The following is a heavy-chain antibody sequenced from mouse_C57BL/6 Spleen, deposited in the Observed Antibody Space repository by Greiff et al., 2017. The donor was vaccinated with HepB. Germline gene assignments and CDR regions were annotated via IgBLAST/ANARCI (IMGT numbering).Heavy chain of an antibody. J-gene: IGHJ2*01. D-gene: IGHD3-2*02. Sequence: QVQLQQSGAELVRPGASVKLSCKASGYTFTDYYINWVKQRPGQGLEWIARIYPGSGNTYYNEKFKGKATLTAEKSSSTAYMQLSSLTSEDSAVYFCARGAQATSYYFDYWGQGTTLTVSS. CDR3: ARGAQATSYYFDY. CDR1: GYTFTDYY. CDR2: IYPGSGNT. V-gene: IGHV1-76*01.